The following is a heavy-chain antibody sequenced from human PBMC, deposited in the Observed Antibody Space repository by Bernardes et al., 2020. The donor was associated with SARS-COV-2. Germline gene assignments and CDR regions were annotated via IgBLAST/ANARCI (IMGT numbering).Heavy chain of an antibody. V-gene: IGHV4-59*01. Sequence: ETLSLTCTVSTGSISSYSWSWIRQPPGKGLEWIGNIYDSGRTTYNPSIKSRVTMSVDTSRSQFTLNLNSVTAADTAVYYCARDTNGFDVWGQGTLVTVSA. D-gene: IGHD1-1*01. CDR2: IYDSGRT. J-gene: IGHJ3*01. CDR3: ARDTNGFDV. CDR1: TGSISSYS.